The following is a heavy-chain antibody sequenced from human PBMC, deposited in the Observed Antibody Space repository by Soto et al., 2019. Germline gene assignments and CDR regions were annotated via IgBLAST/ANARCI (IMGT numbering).Heavy chain of an antibody. CDR3: ASGGGTFDY. Sequence: PSETLSLTCTVSGGSISSYYWSWIRQPPGKGLEWIGYIYYSGSTNYNPSLKSRVTISVDTSKNQFSLKLSSVTAADTAVYYCASGGGTFDYWGQGTLVTVSS. J-gene: IGHJ4*02. CDR1: GGSISSYY. CDR2: IYYSGST. D-gene: IGHD3-16*01. V-gene: IGHV4-59*01.